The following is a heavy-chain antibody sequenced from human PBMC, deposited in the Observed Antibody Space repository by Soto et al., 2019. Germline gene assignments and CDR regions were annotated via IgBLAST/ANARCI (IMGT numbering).Heavy chain of an antibody. V-gene: IGHV3-7*03. CDR1: GFTSSIYW. CDR3: ARDTRGGSQDY. Sequence: EVQLVESGGTLVQPGGSLRLSCAASGFTSSIYWMTWVRQAPGKGLEWVANIKQDGSQKYYVDSVKGRFTISRDSAKNSLYLQMNSLRPEDTAVYYCARDTRGGSQDYWGQGTLVTVSS. J-gene: IGHJ4*02. D-gene: IGHD1-26*01. CDR2: IKQDGSQK.